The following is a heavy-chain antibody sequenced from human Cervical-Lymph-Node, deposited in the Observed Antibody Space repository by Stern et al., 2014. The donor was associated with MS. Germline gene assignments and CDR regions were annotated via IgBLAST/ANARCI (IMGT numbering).Heavy chain of an antibody. J-gene: IGHJ4*02. D-gene: IGHD6-13*01. CDR3: ARAFPIAAPPSVDY. CDR1: GGSVRSDDHY. Sequence: VQLVESGPGLVKPSQTLSLTCSVSGGSVRSDDHYWSWIRQPPGKGLEWNGYIYYNGATYYNPSLKSRLAISVDTSNNRFSLNLRSVTVADTAVYYCARAFPIAAPPSVDYWGQGILVTVSS. V-gene: IGHV4-30-4*01. CDR2: IYYNGAT.